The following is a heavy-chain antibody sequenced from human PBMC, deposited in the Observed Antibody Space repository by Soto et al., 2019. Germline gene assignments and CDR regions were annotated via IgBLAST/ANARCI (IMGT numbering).Heavy chain of an antibody. CDR3: ARQGVGVVVVAATPDFDY. D-gene: IGHD2-15*01. CDR2: IYPGDSDT. V-gene: IGHV5-51*01. CDR1: GYSFTSYW. Sequence: PGESLKISYKGSGYSFTSYWIGWVRQMPGKGLEWMGIIYPGDSDTRYSPSFQGQVTISADKSISTAYLQWSSLKASDTAMYYCARQGVGVVVVAATPDFDYWGQGTLVTVSS. J-gene: IGHJ4*02.